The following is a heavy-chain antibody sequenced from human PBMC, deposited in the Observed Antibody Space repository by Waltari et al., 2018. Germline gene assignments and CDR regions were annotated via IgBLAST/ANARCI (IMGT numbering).Heavy chain of an antibody. CDR1: GYTLTELS. V-gene: IGHV1-24*01. J-gene: IGHJ6*03. CDR3: ATSFRGAYYMDV. CDR2: VAPEDGET. Sequence: QVQLVQSGAEVKKPGASVKVSCKVSGYTLTELSMHWVRQAPGKGLEWMGGVAPEDGETIYAQKFQGRVTMTEDTSTDTAYMELSSLRSEDTAVYYCATSFRGAYYMDVWGKGTTVTISS.